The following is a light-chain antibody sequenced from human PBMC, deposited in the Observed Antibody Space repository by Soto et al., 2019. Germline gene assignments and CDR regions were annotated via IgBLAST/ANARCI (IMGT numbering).Light chain of an antibody. Sequence: DIVLTQTPLSLPVALGQPASISCRSSQSIVHSDGKTHLSWLHQRTGQPARPLIYKISNRFSGVRHRFSGSGAGTDLTMKISRLEAEDVGFYYCMQATQFPPFTFGQGTKLEI. V-gene: IGKV2-24*01. J-gene: IGKJ2*01. CDR3: MQATQFPPFT. CDR2: KIS. CDR1: QSIVHSDGKTH.